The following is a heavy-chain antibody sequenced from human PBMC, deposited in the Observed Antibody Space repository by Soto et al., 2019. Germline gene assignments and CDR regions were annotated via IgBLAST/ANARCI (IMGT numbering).Heavy chain of an antibody. J-gene: IGHJ4*02. Sequence: QITLKESGPTLVKPTQPLTLTCTFSGFSLSTSGVGVGWIRQPPGKALEWLALIYWDDDKRYSPSLKSRLTITKDTSKNQVVLTMTNMDPVDTATYYCARHTRDIGGTYYFDYWGQGTLVTVSS. CDR1: GFSLSTSGVG. CDR3: ARHTRDIGGTYYFDY. D-gene: IGHD3-16*01. V-gene: IGHV2-5*02. CDR2: IYWDDDK.